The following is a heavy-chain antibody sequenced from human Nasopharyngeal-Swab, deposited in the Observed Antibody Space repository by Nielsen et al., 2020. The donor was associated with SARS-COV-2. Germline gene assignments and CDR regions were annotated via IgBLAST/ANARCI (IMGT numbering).Heavy chain of an antibody. Sequence: VKVSCKGSGYTFTDYSVHWVRQAPGQRLEWMGRINVGSGITKFSQTFQGRVIMTRDTSANTVYMELGSLTSEDTAVYFCATGTTGTQHFDYWGQGTLVTVSS. CDR1: GYTFTDYS. V-gene: IGHV1-3*01. J-gene: IGHJ4*02. CDR2: INVGSGIT. CDR3: ATGTTGTQHFDY. D-gene: IGHD1-1*01.